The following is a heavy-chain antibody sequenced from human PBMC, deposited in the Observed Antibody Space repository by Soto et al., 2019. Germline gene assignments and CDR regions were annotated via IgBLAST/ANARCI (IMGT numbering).Heavy chain of an antibody. CDR1: GFTFSSYW. J-gene: IGHJ4*02. Sequence: EVQLVESGGGLVQPGGSLRLSCAASGFTFSSYWMSWVRQAPGKGLEWVANIKEDGSERYYVDSVKGRFTISRDTAKNSLYLQMNSLRAEDTAVYYCARATGADKEDYWGQGTLVTVSS. D-gene: IGHD3-10*01. V-gene: IGHV3-7*04. CDR3: ARATGADKEDY. CDR2: IKEDGSER.